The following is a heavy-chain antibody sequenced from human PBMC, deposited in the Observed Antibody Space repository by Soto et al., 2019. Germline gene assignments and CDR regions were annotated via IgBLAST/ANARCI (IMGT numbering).Heavy chain of an antibody. D-gene: IGHD3-10*01. J-gene: IGHJ5*02. CDR3: ASGALGRYWFDP. Sequence: EGQLEESGGALVQPGGSLRLSCAASGFTFSSSWMHWVRQVPGGGLVWISRIKYDGSTTNYAASVQGRFTISRDNADNFVYLQMNSLRADDTAFYYCASGALGRYWFDPWGQGTLVTVYS. CDR2: IKYDGSTT. V-gene: IGHV3-74*01. CDR1: GFTFSSSW.